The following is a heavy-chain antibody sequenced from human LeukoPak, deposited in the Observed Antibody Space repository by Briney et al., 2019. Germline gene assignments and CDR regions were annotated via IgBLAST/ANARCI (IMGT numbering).Heavy chain of an antibody. D-gene: IGHD3-16*02. J-gene: IGHJ3*02. CDR2: IYPGDSAT. CDR3: ARPPPIWGNYRLAAFDI. Sequence: GESLKISCKASGYRFTSHWIAWVRQMPGKGPEWMGIIYPGDSATRYSPSFQGQVIISADKSISTAYLQWSSLKASDTAMYYCARPPPIWGNYRLAAFDIWGQGTMVTVSS. V-gene: IGHV5-51*01. CDR1: GYRFTSHW.